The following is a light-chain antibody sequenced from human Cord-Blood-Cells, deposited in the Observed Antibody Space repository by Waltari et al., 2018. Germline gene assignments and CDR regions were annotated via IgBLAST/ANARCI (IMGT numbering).Light chain of an antibody. CDR1: QSVLYSANNKNY. V-gene: IGKV4-1*01. CDR3: QQYYSTPPT. Sequence: DIVMTQSPDSLAVSLGERATIKCKSSQSVLYSANNKNYLAWYQQKPGQPPKLLMYWASTRESGVPDRFSGSGSGTDFPLTSSSLQAEEAAVYYCQQYYSTPPTFGQGTKVEIK. CDR2: WAS. J-gene: IGKJ1*01.